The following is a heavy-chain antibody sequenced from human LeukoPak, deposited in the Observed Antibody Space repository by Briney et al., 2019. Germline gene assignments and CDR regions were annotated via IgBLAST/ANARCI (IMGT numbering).Heavy chain of an antibody. V-gene: IGHV4-59*01. CDR1: GGSFSSYY. CDR2: IYYSGST. Sequence: SETLSLTCAVYGGSFSSYYWSWIRQPPGKGLEWIGYIYYSGSTNYNPSLKSRVTISVDTSKDQFSLKLSSVTATDTAVYYCARFIAATGTYYFDYWGQGTLVTVSS. D-gene: IGHD6-13*01. CDR3: ARFIAATGTYYFDY. J-gene: IGHJ4*02.